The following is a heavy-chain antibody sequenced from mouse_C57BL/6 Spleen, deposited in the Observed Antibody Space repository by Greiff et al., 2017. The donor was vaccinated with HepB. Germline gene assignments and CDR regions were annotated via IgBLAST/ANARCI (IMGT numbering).Heavy chain of an antibody. CDR3: AIYYGSSYGFAY. Sequence: VQLQQPGAELVKPGASVKMSCKASGYTFTSYWITWVKQRPGQGLEWIGDIYPGSGSTNYNEKFKGKATLTADKSSSTAYMELRSLTSEDSAVYFCAIYYGSSYGFAYWGQGTLVTVSA. J-gene: IGHJ3*01. CDR1: GYTFTSYW. D-gene: IGHD1-1*01. V-gene: IGHV1-55*01. CDR2: IYPGSGST.